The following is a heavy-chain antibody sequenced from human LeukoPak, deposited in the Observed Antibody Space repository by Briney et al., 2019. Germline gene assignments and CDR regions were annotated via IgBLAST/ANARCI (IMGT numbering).Heavy chain of an antibody. CDR3: AKDTDTYGGDMDV. Sequence: PGRSLRLSCAASGFTFSSYGMHWVRQAPGKGLEWVAVIWYDRSNKDYADSVKVRLTISRDNSKTTLYLQMDSLRAEDTAVYYCAKDTDTYGGDMDVWGKGTTVTVSS. V-gene: IGHV3-33*06. CDR1: GFTFSSYG. CDR2: IWYDRSNK. J-gene: IGHJ6*03. D-gene: IGHD3-16*01.